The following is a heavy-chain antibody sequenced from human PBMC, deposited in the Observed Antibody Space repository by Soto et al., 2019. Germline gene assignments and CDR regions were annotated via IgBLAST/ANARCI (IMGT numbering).Heavy chain of an antibody. CDR2: INHSGST. Sequence: SETLSLTCAVYGGSFSGYYWSWIRQPPGKGLEWIGEINHSGSTNYNPSLKSRVTILVDTSKNQFSLKLSSVTAADTAVYYCARGVSSGYYYDSSGLGDWFDPWGQGTLVTVSS. CDR3: ARGVSSGYYYDSSGLGDWFDP. V-gene: IGHV4-34*01. CDR1: GGSFSGYY. J-gene: IGHJ5*02. D-gene: IGHD3-22*01.